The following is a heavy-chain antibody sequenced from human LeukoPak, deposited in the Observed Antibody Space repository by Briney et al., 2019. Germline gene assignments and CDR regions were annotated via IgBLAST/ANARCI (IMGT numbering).Heavy chain of an antibody. CDR1: GGTFSSYA. D-gene: IGHD5-24*01. V-gene: IGHV1-69*13. J-gene: IGHJ4*02. CDR2: IIPIFWTA. Sequence: SVKVSCKASGGTFSSYAISWVRQAPGQGLEGMGRIIPIFWTANYAQKFQGRVTITPDESTSTAYMELSSLRSEDTAVYYCARLDRDGSSDGYWGQGTLVTVSS. CDR3: ARLDRDGSSDGY.